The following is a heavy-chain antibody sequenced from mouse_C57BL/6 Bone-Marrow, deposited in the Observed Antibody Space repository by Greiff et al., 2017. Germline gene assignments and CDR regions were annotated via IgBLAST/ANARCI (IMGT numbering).Heavy chain of an antibody. CDR3: ERGIPYYCGSSRYAMDY. J-gene: IGHJ4*01. Sequence: QVQLQQPGAELVMPGASVKLSCKASGYTFTSYWMHWVKQRPGQGLEWIGEIDPSDSYTNYNQKFKGKSTLTVDKSSSTAYMQLSSLTSEDSAVYYCERGIPYYCGSSRYAMDYWGQGTSVTVSS. D-gene: IGHD1-1*01. V-gene: IGHV1-69*01. CDR1: GYTFTSYW. CDR2: IDPSDSYT.